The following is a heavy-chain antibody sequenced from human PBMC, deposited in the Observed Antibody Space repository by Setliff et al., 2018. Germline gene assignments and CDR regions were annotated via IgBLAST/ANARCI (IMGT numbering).Heavy chain of an antibody. D-gene: IGHD3-22*01. J-gene: IGHJ4*02. CDR2: ISSSSSYI. V-gene: IGHV3-21*01. Sequence: PGGSLSLSFAASGFTFSSYSMNWGRQAPGKGLEWVTVISSSSSYIYYANSVKVRFTISRDNAKNSLYLQMNSLRFDDTAVYYCARDGRYYDRDYWGQGTLVTVSS. CDR3: ARDGRYYDRDY. CDR1: GFTFSSYS.